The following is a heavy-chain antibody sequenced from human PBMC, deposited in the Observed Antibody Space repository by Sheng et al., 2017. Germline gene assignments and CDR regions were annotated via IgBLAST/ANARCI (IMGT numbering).Heavy chain of an antibody. CDR2: INQGGSRT. CDR3: ARDHEGRPFDD. Sequence: EVQLVESGGGLVQPGGSLRLSCAASGFTFSNYWMHWVRQAPGKGLVWVSRINQGGSRTDYADSVKGRFTISRDNAKNTLYLQMNSLRAEDTAVYYCARDHEGRPFDDWGQGTLVTVSS. V-gene: IGHV3-74*01. J-gene: IGHJ4*02. CDR1: GFTFSNYW. D-gene: IGHD3-10*01.